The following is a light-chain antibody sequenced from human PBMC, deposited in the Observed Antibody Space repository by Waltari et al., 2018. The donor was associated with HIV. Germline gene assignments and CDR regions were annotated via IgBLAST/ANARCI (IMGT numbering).Light chain of an antibody. V-gene: IGLV3-25*03. J-gene: IGLJ3*02. Sequence: SYELTQPPSVSVSPGQTARITCPGDALPKQNAYWYQQKPGQAPVLVIYKDSERPSGIPERFSGSSSGTTVTLTISGVQAEDEADYYCQSADSSGTSWVFGGGTKLTVL. CDR3: QSADSSGTSWV. CDR2: KDS. CDR1: ALPKQN.